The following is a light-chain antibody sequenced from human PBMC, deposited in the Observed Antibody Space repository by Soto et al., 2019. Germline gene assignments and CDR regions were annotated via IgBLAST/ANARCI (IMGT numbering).Light chain of an antibody. CDR1: QSVSSSY. CDR3: QQRSNWPVT. Sequence: GERVTLSSRASQSVSSSYLTWYQQKPGQAPRLLIYGASTRATSIPARFSGSGSGTDFTLTISSLEPEDFAVYYCQQRSNWPVTFGPGTRWIS. J-gene: IGKJ3*01. V-gene: IGKV3D-20*02. CDR2: GAS.